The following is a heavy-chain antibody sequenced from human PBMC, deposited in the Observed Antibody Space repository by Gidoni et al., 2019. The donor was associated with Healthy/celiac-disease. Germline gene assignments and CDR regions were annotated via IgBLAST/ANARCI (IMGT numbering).Heavy chain of an antibody. CDR3: AKGGGYVAGAGTGQEYFQH. V-gene: IGHV3-23*01. CDR2: VSGSGGRT. Sequence: EVQLLESGGGLVQPGRSLRHSCAASGFTFDNYAISWVRQAPGKGRDGVSAVSGSGGRTYYADSVKGRFTISRDNSKNMLYLQMNSLRAEDTAVYYCAKGGGYVAGAGTGQEYFQHWGQGTLVIVSS. CDR1: GFTFDNYA. J-gene: IGHJ1*01. D-gene: IGHD6-19*01.